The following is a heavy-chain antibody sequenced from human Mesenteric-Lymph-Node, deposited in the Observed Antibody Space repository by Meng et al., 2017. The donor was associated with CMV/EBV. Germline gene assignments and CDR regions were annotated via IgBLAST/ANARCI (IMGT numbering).Heavy chain of an antibody. D-gene: IGHD3-10*01. Sequence: GESLKISCAASGFTFSDYWMSWVRQAPGKGPEWVANIKEDGSETNYVDSVKGRFTISRDNARNSLYLQMNSLRAEDTAVYYCARDRGFLQFDYWGQGTLVTVSS. CDR3: ARDRGFLQFDY. CDR2: IKEDGSET. CDR1: GFTFSDYW. J-gene: IGHJ4*02. V-gene: IGHV3-7*03.